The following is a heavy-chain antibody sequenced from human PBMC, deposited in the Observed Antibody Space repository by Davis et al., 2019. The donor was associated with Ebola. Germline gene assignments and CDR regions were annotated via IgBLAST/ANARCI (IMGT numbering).Heavy chain of an antibody. J-gene: IGHJ4*02. CDR3: ARDGYYYDSSGYYDFDY. CDR2: IYSGGST. Sequence: GESLKISCAASGFTVSSNYMSWVRQAPGKGLEWVSVIYSGGSTYYADSVKGRFTISRDNSKNTLYLQMNSLRAEDTAVYYCARDGYYYDSSGYYDFDYWGQGTLVTVSS. CDR1: GFTVSSNY. V-gene: IGHV3-66*01. D-gene: IGHD3-22*01.